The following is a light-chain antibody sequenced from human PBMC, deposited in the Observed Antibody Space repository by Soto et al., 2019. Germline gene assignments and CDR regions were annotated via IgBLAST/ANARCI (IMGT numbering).Light chain of an antibody. CDR1: SYDIGAYDY. CDR3: GSYAVTYTI. CDR2: EVN. J-gene: IGLJ2*01. V-gene: IGLV2-14*01. Sequence: QSALTQPASLSGSPGQSITISCTGTSYDIGAYDYVSWFQTHPGKAPKLMISEVNNRPSGVSNRFSGSKSGNTASLTISGLQAEDEADYDGGSYAVTYTIFGGGTKVTVL.